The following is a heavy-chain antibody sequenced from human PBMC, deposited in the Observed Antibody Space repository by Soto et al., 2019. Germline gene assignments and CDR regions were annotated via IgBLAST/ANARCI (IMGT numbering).Heavy chain of an antibody. CDR2: IYHSGST. CDR1: GYSISSGYY. CDR3: AADYGDYVTGYLDL. J-gene: IGHJ2*01. D-gene: IGHD4-17*01. V-gene: IGHV4-38-2*01. Sequence: PSETLSLTCAVSGYSISSGYYWGWIRQPPGKGLEWIGSIYHSGSTYYNPSLKSRVTISVDTSKNQFSLKLSSVTAADTAVYYWAADYGDYVTGYLDLWGGGTLVTSPQ.